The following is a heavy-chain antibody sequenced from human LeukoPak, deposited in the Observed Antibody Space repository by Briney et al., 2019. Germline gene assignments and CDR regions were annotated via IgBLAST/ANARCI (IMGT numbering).Heavy chain of an antibody. V-gene: IGHV1-8*01. CDR1: GYTFTSYD. CDR3: ARGRPVSGQCLLDY. CDR2: MNPNSGNT. D-gene: IGHD6-19*01. J-gene: IGHJ4*02. Sequence: GASVKVSCKASGYTFTSYDINWVRQATGQGLEWMGWMNPNSGNTGYAQKFQGRVTMTRNTSISTAYMELSRLRPDDTAIYYCARGRPVSGQCLLDYWGQGTLVTVSS.